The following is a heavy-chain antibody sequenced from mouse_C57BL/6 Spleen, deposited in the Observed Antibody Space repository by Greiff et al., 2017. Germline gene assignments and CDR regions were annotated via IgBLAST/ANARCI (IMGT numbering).Heavy chain of an antibody. CDR3: ARHGNGYLGFDY. CDR2: RWSDGST. V-gene: IGHV2-6-1*01. Sequence: VKLMESGPGLVAPSQSLSITCTVSGFSLTSYGVHWVRQPPGKGLEWLVVRWSDGSTTYNSALKSRLSISKDNSKIQIFLKMNSLHTDDTAMYYCARHGNGYLGFDYWGQGTTLTVSS. J-gene: IGHJ2*01. D-gene: IGHD2-2*01. CDR1: GFSLTSYG.